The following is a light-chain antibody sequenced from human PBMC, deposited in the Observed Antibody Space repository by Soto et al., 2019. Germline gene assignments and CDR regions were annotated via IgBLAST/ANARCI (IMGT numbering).Light chain of an antibody. J-gene: IGKJ2*01. CDR3: QHYAGSSYT. Sequence: EIVLTQSPGTLSLSPGQRACLSCRASQSVSSNYLAWYEQKPGQAPRLLMYGTSTKANDIPDRFSGSGSGTDFTLTISRLEPEDFAVYYCQHYAGSSYTFGQGTNLEIK. CDR2: GTS. CDR1: QSVSSNY. V-gene: IGKV3-20*01.